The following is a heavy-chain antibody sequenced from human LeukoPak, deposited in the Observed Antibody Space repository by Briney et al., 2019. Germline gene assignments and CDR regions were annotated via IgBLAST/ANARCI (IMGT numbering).Heavy chain of an antibody. CDR2: ISYDGTNK. CDR3: ARDGNSGWYTGENYYYYGMDV. Sequence: GGSLRLSCAASGFTFSSFAMHWVRQAPDKGLEWVAVISYDGTNKDYADSVKGRFTMSRDNSKNTLYLQKNSLRLEDTALYYCARDGNSGWYTGENYYYYGMDVWGQGTTVTVSS. D-gene: IGHD6-19*01. V-gene: IGHV3-30-3*01. J-gene: IGHJ6*02. CDR1: GFTFSSFA.